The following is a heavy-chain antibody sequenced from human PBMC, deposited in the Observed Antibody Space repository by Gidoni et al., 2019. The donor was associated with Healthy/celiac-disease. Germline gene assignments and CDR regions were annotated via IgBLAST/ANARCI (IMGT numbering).Heavy chain of an antibody. CDR2: IYTSGIT. CDR3: AREGEYCSGGSCYSRGWFDP. CDR1: GGSISSGSYS. Sequence: QVQLQESAPGLVKPSQPLSLTRTVSGGSISSGSYSWSWIRQPTGKGLEWIGRIYTSGITNYNPSLKTRVTMSVDTSKNQFSLKLSSVTAADTAVYYCAREGEYCSGGSCYSRGWFDPWGQGTLVTVSS. V-gene: IGHV4-61*02. J-gene: IGHJ5*02. D-gene: IGHD2-15*01.